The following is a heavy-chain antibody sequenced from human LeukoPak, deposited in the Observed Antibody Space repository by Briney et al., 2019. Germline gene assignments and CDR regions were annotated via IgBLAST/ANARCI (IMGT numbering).Heavy chain of an antibody. J-gene: IGHJ6*03. CDR2: INHSGST. Sequence: SETLSLTCAVYVGSFSGYYWSWIRQPPGKGLEWIGEINHSGSTSYNPSLKSRVTISVDTSKNQFSLKLSSVIAADTAVYYCARASGYSYGFYDYYYIDVWGKGTTVTVSS. CDR1: VGSFSGYY. CDR3: ARASGYSYGFYDYYYIDV. D-gene: IGHD5-18*01. V-gene: IGHV4-34*01.